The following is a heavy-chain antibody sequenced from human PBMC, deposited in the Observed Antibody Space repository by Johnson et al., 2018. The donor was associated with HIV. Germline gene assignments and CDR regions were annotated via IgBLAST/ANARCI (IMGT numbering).Heavy chain of an antibody. J-gene: IGHJ3*02. V-gene: IGHV3-30*04. CDR2: ISYDGSNK. CDR3: ARVRVGAILADAFDI. CDR1: GFTSSTSV. Sequence: QVQLVESGGDVVQPGRSLRLSCAASGFTSSTSVLHWVRQAPGKGLEWVSVISYDGSNKYYADSVKGRFTISRDNSKNTLYLQMNSLRAEDTAVYYCARVRVGAILADAFDIWGQGTMVTVSS. D-gene: IGHD2-15*01.